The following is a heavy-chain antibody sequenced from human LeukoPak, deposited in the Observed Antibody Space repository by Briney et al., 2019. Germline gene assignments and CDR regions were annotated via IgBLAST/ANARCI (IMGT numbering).Heavy chain of an antibody. V-gene: IGHV3-23*01. J-gene: IGHJ4*02. D-gene: IGHD1-26*01. Sequence: GGSLRLSCAASGFTFGNYGMSWVRQAPGKGLEWVSAISGSGYSTYYADSVKGRFTISRDNSKNTLYLQMNSLRAEDTALYFCAQWSRYFDYWGQGTLVTVSS. CDR2: ISGSGYST. CDR1: GFTFGNYG. CDR3: AQWSRYFDY.